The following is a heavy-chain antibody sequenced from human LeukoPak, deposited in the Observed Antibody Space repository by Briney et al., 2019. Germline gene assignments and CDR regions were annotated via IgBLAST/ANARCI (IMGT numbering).Heavy chain of an antibody. V-gene: IGHV3-7*01. D-gene: IGHD5-18*01. CDR1: GFTFSSYA. CDR3: ARHLSGITGYTYGRGIDY. CDR2: MKKDGSEK. J-gene: IGHJ4*02. Sequence: GGSLRLSCAASGFTFSSYAMHWVRQAPGKGLEWVANMKKDGSEKYYVDSVKGRFTISRDNAKTSLYLQMNSPRAEDTAVYYCARHLSGITGYTYGRGIDYWGQGTLVTVSS.